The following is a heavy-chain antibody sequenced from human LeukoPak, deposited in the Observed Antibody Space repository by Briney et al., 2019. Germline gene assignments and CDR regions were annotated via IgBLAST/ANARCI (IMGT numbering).Heavy chain of an antibody. D-gene: IGHD3-3*01. CDR1: GGSFSGYY. J-gene: IGHJ4*02. CDR3: ARDYDFWSGIFDY. CDR2: INHSGGT. Sequence: PSETLSLTCAVYGGSFSGYYWSWIRQPPGKGLEWIGEINHSGGTNYNPSLKSRVTISVDTSKNQFSLKLSSVTAADTAVYYCARDYDFWSGIFDYWGQGTLVTVSS. V-gene: IGHV4-34*01.